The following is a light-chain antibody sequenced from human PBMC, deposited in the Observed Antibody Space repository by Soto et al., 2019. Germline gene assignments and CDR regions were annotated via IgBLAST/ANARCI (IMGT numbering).Light chain of an antibody. CDR2: DVS. CDR1: SSDVGGYNY. Sequence: QSALTQPASVSGSPGQSITISCTGTSSDVGGYNYVSWYQQHPGKAPKLMIYDVSNRPSGVSNRFSGSKSGNTASLTISGLQAEDEADYYCSSYTSSSNRVFGGGTKL. J-gene: IGLJ2*01. CDR3: SSYTSSSNRV. V-gene: IGLV2-14*01.